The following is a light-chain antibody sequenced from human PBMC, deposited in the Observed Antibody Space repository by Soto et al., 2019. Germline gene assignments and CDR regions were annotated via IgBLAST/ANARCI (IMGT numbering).Light chain of an antibody. J-gene: IGKJ5*01. CDR1: QGISSA. Sequence: AIQLTQSPSSLSASVGDRVTITCRASQGISSALAWYQQKPGKAPKLLIYDASSLESGVPSRFSGSGSGTDFTLTLSSLHPEDFATYYCQHSNCYHPITFGQATRLE. V-gene: IGKV1-13*02. CDR3: QHSNCYHPIT. CDR2: DAS.